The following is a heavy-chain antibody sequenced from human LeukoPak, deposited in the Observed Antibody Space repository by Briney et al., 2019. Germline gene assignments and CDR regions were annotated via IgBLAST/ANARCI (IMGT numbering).Heavy chain of an antibody. D-gene: IGHD6-19*01. J-gene: IGHJ5*02. CDR1: GYTFTGYY. V-gene: IGHV1-2*02. CDR2: INPNSGGT. CDR3: ARLRFSIAVAGTGAGWFDP. Sequence: ASVKVSCKASGYTFTGYYMHWVRQAPGQGLEWMGWINPNSGGTNYAQKFQGRVTMTRDTSISTAYMELSSLRSEDTAVYYCARLRFSIAVAGTGAGWFDPWGQGTLVTVSS.